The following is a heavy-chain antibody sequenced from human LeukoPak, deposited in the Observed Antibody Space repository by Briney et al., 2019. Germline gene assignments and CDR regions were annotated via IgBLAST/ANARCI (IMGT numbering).Heavy chain of an antibody. V-gene: IGHV3-48*04. J-gene: IGHJ6*02. CDR1: GFTFSSYS. D-gene: IGHD4-11*01. CDR3: AKGYSYYYYGMDV. Sequence: PGGSLRLSCAASGFTFSSYSMNWVRQAPGKGLEWVSYISSSSSTIYYADSVKGRFTISRDNAKNSLYLQMNSLRAEDTALYYCAKGYSYYYYGMDVWGQGTTVTVSS. CDR2: ISSSSSTI.